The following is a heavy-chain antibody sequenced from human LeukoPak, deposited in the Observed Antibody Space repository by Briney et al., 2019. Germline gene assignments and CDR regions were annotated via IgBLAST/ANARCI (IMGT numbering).Heavy chain of an antibody. D-gene: IGHD3-22*01. CDR3: ARQVVTMIVVVYNWFDP. CDR2: IYYSGST. J-gene: IGHJ5*02. Sequence: SETLSLTCTVSGGSISSSSYYWGWIRQPPGKGLEWIGSIYYSGSTYYNPSLKSRVTISVDTSKNQFSLKLSSVTAADTAVYYCARQVVTMIVVVYNWFDPWGQGTLVTVSS. V-gene: IGHV4-39*07. CDR1: GGSISSSSYY.